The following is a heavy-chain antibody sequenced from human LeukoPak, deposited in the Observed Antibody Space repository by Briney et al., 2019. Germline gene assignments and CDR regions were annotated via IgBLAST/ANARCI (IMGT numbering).Heavy chain of an antibody. CDR3: AKTGYSGSAYGTWYFDY. J-gene: IGHJ4*02. V-gene: IGHV3-30*02. CDR1: GFTFSSNG. CDR2: IRYDGSNE. Sequence: AGGSLRLSCARSGFTFSSNGLHWVRQAPGKGLEWVAFIRYDGSNEYYADSVKGRFTISRDNSKNTLYLQMNSLRTEDTAVYYCAKTGYSGSAYGTWYFDYWGQGTLVTVSS. D-gene: IGHD5-12*01.